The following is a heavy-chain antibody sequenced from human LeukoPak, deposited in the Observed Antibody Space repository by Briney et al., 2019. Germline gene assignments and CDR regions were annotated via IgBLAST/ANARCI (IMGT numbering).Heavy chain of an antibody. CDR1: GFTFSNAW. CDR3: TTDGPNGIAVASSLDY. V-gene: IGHV3-15*01. J-gene: IGHJ4*02. D-gene: IGHD6-19*01. CDR2: IKSKTDGGTT. Sequence: GGSLRLSCAASGFTFSNAWMSWVRQAPGKGLEWVGRIKSKTDGGTTDYAAPVKGRFTNSRDDSKNTLYLHMNSLKTEDTAVYYCTTDGPNGIAVASSLDYWGQGTLVTVSS.